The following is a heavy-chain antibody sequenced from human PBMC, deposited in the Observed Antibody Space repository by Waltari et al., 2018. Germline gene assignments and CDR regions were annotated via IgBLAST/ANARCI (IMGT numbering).Heavy chain of an antibody. D-gene: IGHD3-22*01. V-gene: IGHV3-33*01. CDR2: IWYDGSNK. J-gene: IGHJ3*02. Sequence: QVQLVESGGGVVQPGRSLRLSCAASGFTFSSYGMHWVRQAPGKGLEWVAVIWYDGSNKYYADSVKGRFTISRDNSKNTLYLQMNSLRAEDTAVYYCARDHYDSSGYWYAFDIWGQGTMVTVSS. CDR3: ARDHYDSSGYWYAFDI. CDR1: GFTFSSYG.